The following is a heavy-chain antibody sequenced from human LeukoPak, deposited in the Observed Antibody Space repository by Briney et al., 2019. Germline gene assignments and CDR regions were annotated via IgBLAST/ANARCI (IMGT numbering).Heavy chain of an antibody. D-gene: IGHD3-16*02. CDR3: ARSIMITFGGVIAPYYFDY. J-gene: IGHJ4*02. Sequence: PSETLSLTCTVSGGSISSYYWSWIRQPPGKGLEWIGYIYYSGSTNYNPSLKSRVTISVDTSKNQFSLKLSSVTAADTAVFYCARSIMITFGGVIAPYYFDYWGQGTLVTVSS. V-gene: IGHV4-59*08. CDR1: GGSISSYY. CDR2: IYYSGST.